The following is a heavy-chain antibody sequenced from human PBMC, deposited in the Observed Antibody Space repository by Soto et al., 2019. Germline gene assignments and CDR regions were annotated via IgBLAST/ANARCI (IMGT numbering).Heavy chain of an antibody. CDR1: GGSISSYY. D-gene: IGHD6-19*01. J-gene: IGHJ4*02. CDR3: ARGGSSGWTNYFDY. V-gene: IGHV4-59*01. Sequence: QVQLQESGPGLVKPSETLSLTCTVSGGSISSYYWSWIRQPPGKGLEWIGYIYYSGSTNYNPSLKRRVTISVDTSKNQFSLKLSSVTAADTAVYYCARGGSSGWTNYFDYWGQGTLVTVSS. CDR2: IYYSGST.